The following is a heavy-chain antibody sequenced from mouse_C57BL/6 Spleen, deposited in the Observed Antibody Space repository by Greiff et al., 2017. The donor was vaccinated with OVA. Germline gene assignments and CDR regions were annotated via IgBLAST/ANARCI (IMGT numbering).Heavy chain of an antibody. CDR1: GFTFSSYA. V-gene: IGHV5-9-1*02. CDR3: TRFGTTVVATGAMDY. CDR2: ISSGGDYI. D-gene: IGHD1-1*01. J-gene: IGHJ4*01. Sequence: EVHLVESGEGLVKPGGSLKLSCAASGFTFSSYAMSWVRQTPEKRLEWVAYISSGGDYIYYADTVKGRFTISRDNARNTLYLQMSSLKSEDTAMYYCTRFGTTVVATGAMDYWGQGTSVTVSS.